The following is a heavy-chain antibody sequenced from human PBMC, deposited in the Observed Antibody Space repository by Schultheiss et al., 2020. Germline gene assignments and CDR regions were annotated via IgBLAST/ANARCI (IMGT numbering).Heavy chain of an antibody. CDR1: GGSFTGYY. CDR3: ARVDYYGSGSYLYYYYYGMDV. CDR2: INHSGST. J-gene: IGHJ6*02. V-gene: IGHV4-34*01. Sequence: SETLSLTCAVYGGSFTGYYWSWIRQPPGKGLEWIGEINHSGSTNYNPSLKSRVTISVDTSKNQFSLKLSSVTAADTAVYYCARVDYYGSGSYLYYYYYGMDVWGQGTTVTVSS. D-gene: IGHD3-10*01.